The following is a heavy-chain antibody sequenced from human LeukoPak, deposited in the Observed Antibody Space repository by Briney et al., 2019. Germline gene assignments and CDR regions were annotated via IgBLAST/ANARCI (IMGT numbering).Heavy chain of an antibody. CDR1: GFTFSNYG. CDR3: AKDRVVATNDAFDI. Sequence: PGGSLRLSCAASGFTFSNYGMSWVRQAPGKGLEWVSTISGSGGSTHYADSVKGRFTISRDNSRNTVFLQMNSLRAEDTAVYYCAKDRVVATNDAFDIWGQGTMVTVSS. CDR2: ISGSGGST. V-gene: IGHV3-23*01. D-gene: IGHD1-26*01. J-gene: IGHJ3*02.